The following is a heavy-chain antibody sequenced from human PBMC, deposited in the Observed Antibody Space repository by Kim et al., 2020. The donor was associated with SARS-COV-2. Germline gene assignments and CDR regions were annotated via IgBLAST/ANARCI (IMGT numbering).Heavy chain of an antibody. CDR1: GFTFSSYG. CDR2: ISYDGSNK. Sequence: GGSLRLSCAASGFTFSSYGMHWVRQAPGKGLEWVGVISYDGSNKYYADSVKGRFTISRDNSKNTLYLQMNSLRAEDTAVYYCAKALGTDDDYWGQGTLVTVSS. D-gene: IGHD7-27*01. V-gene: IGHV3-30*18. J-gene: IGHJ4*02. CDR3: AKALGTDDDY.